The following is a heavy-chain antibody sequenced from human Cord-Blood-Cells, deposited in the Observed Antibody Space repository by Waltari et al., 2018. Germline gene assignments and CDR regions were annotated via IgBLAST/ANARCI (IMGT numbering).Heavy chain of an antibody. CDR2: YSIFSMYT. CDR3: ARVPGWSYYFEY. CDR1: GCTFRRYS. Sequence: EVHLVESGGGLVKPGGSMRLACAASGCTFRRYSMKWVCQAPGKWLEWVYSYSIFSMYTSKAGEGQGRSDLCCIHAKKSVYMKMNWLWTEDTVVYYRARVPGWSYYFEYRGQGTLVTPSS. J-gene: IGHJ4*02. D-gene: IGHD6-19*01. V-gene: IGHV3-21*01.